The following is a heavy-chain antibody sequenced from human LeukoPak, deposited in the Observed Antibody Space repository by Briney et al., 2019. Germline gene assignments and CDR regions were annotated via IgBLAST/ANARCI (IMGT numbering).Heavy chain of an antibody. CDR2: IYYSGST. CDR1: GGSFSGYY. V-gene: IGHV4-59*05. J-gene: IGHJ4*02. Sequence: SETLSLTCAVYGGSFSGYYWSWIRQPPGKGLEWIGSIYYSGSTYYNPSLKSRVTISVDTSKNQFSLKLSSVTAADTAVYHCATGLGYYFDYWGQGTLVTVSS. CDR3: ATGLGYYFDY. D-gene: IGHD3-16*01.